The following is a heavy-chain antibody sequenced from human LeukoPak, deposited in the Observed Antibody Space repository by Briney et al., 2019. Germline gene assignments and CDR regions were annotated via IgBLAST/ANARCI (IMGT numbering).Heavy chain of an antibody. Sequence: PGGSLRLSCAASGFTFATYAMTWVRQAPGKGLEWVANIKQDGSETYYVDSVKGRFTISRDNAKNSLYLQMNSLRAEDTAVYYCTSGRHFDYWGQGTLVTVSS. CDR2: IKQDGSET. CDR1: GFTFATYA. V-gene: IGHV3-7*02. J-gene: IGHJ4*02. D-gene: IGHD6-6*01. CDR3: TSGRHFDY.